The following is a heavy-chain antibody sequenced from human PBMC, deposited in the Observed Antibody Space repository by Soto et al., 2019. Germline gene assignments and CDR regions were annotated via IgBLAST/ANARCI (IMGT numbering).Heavy chain of an antibody. J-gene: IGHJ4*02. CDR3: AKEGSLVGGTEFDY. CDR2: IKQDGSDK. D-gene: IGHD2-15*01. Sequence: GGSLRLSCAASGFTFSSYWMSWVRQAPGKGLEWVANIKQDGSDKYYVDSVKGRFTISRDNSKNTLYLQMNSLRAEDTAVYYCAKEGSLVGGTEFDYWGQGTLVTVSS. CDR1: GFTFSSYW. V-gene: IGHV3-7*03.